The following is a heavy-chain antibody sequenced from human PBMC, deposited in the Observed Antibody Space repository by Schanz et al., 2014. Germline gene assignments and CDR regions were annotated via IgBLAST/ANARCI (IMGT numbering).Heavy chain of an antibody. J-gene: IGHJ5*02. CDR1: GFTFRGYA. CDR3: ARGEFGRLFPTWFDP. Sequence: EVQLLESGGDLVQPGGSLRLSCVVSGFTFRGYAMSWVRQAPGKGLQWVSYISTSSTTRYYAASLRGRFTISRDDAKNSVYLQMNSLRDEDTAVYYCARGEFGRLFPTWFDPWGQGTLVTVSS. D-gene: IGHD3-10*01. V-gene: IGHV3-48*02. CDR2: ISTSSTTR.